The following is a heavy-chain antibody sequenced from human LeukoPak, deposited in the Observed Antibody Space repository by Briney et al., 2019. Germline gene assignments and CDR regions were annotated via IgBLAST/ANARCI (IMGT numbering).Heavy chain of an antibody. J-gene: IGHJ4*02. D-gene: IGHD5-18*01. CDR2: INHSGST. Sequence: SETLSLTCAVYGGSFSGYYWSWIRQPPGKGLEWIGEINHSGSTNYNPSLKSRVTISVDTSKNQFSLKLSSVTAADAAVYYCARAGGYSYGFNYWGQGTLVTVSS. CDR3: ARAGGYSYGFNY. V-gene: IGHV4-34*01. CDR1: GGSFSGYY.